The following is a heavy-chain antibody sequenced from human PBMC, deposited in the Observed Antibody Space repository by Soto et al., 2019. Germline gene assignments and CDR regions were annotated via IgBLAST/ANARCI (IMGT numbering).Heavy chain of an antibody. J-gene: IGHJ4*01. CDR3: ARDADHDILTGPFDY. D-gene: IGHD3-9*01. Sequence: AASVKVSCKASGYTFTSYDMHWVRQAPGQRLEWMGWINAGNGNTKYSQKFQGRVTITRDTSASTAYMELSSLRSEDTAVYYCARDADHDILTGPFDYWGRGTRVTVSS. CDR1: GYTFTSYD. CDR2: INAGNGNT. V-gene: IGHV1-3*01.